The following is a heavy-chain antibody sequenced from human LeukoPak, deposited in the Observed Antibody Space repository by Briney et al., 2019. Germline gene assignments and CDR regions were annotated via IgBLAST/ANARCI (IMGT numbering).Heavy chain of an antibody. D-gene: IGHD3-22*01. CDR3: AKSWTYDSAFDI. Sequence: GGSLRLSCAASGFTFDDYAMHWVRQAPGKGLGWVSGISWNSGSIGYADSVKGRFTISRDNAKNSLYLQMNSLRAEDTALYYCAKSWTYDSAFDIWGQGTMVTVSS. J-gene: IGHJ3*02. CDR2: ISWNSGSI. V-gene: IGHV3-9*01. CDR1: GFTFDDYA.